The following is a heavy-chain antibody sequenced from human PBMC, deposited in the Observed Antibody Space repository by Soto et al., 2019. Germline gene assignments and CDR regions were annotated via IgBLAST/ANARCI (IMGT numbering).Heavy chain of an antibody. CDR3: ARDFNSSSSRDFDY. J-gene: IGHJ4*02. CDR1: GFTFSDFY. V-gene: IGHV3-11*06. Sequence: GWSLRLSCAASGFTFSDFYMSWIRQAPGKGLEWISYISNSNSYTNYADSVKGRFTISRDNAKKSLYLQMNSLTVEDTAVYFCARDFNSSSSRDFDYWGQGTLVTVSS. CDR2: ISNSNSYT. D-gene: IGHD6-6*01.